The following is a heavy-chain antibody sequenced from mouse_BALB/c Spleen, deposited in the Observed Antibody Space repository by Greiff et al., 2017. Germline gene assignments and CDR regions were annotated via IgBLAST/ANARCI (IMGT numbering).Heavy chain of an antibody. J-gene: IGHJ4*01. CDR3: ASPSYGSSYYYAMDY. V-gene: IGHV5-6*01. CDR2: ISSGGSYT. D-gene: IGHD1-1*01. Sequence: EVQLVESGGDLVKPGGSLKLSCAASGFTFSSYGMSWVRQTPDKRLEWVATISSGGSYTYYPDSVKGRFTISRDNAKNTLYLQMSSLKSEDTAMYYCASPSYGSSYYYAMDYWGQGTSVTVSS. CDR1: GFTFSSYG.